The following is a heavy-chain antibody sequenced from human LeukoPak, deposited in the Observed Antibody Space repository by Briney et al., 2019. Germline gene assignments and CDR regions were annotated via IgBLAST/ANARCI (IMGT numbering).Heavy chain of an antibody. CDR1: GFTVSSNY. J-gene: IGHJ4*02. CDR3: ARARLVDY. V-gene: IGHV3-23*01. CDR2: ISGSGGST. D-gene: IGHD6-19*01. Sequence: GGSLRLSCAASGFTVSSNYMSWVRQAPGKGLEGVSGISGSGGSTYYADSVKGRFTISRDNSKKTLYLQMNSLRAEDTAVYYCARARLVDYWGQGTPVTVSS.